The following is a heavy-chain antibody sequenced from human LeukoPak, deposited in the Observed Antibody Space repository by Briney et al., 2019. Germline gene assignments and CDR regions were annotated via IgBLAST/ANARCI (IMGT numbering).Heavy chain of an antibody. CDR1: GFTVISNY. CDR3: AKGSDYDPPYYYYYMDV. V-gene: IGHV3-53*01. Sequence: GGSLRLSCAASGFTVISNYMSWVRQAPGKGLEWVSVIYSGGNTYYADSVEGRFTISRDNSKNTLYLQMKTLKAEDTAVYYCAKGSDYDPPYYYYYMDVWGKGTTVTISS. J-gene: IGHJ6*03. D-gene: IGHD5-12*01. CDR2: IYSGGNT.